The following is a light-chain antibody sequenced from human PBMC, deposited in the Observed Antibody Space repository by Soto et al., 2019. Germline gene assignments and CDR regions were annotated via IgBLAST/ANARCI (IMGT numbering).Light chain of an antibody. CDR3: QSYDTSLSGLV. CDR2: GNN. Sequence: QSVLTQPPSGSGAPGQRVTISCTGSSSNIGEGYDVHWYLQLPGTAPKILIYGNNNRPSGVPDRFSGSKSGTSASLAITGLQAEDEADYYCQSYDTSLSGLVFGVGTQLTVL. V-gene: IGLV1-40*01. J-gene: IGLJ3*02. CDR1: SSNIGEGYD.